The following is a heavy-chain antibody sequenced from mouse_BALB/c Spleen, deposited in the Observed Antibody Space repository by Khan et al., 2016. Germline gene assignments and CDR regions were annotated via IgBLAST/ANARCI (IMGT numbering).Heavy chain of an antibody. V-gene: IGHV2-6-7*01. Sequence: VQLKESGPGLVAPSQSLSITCTVSGFSLTGYGVNWVRQPPGKGLEWLGKICADGGTDYNSALKSSVSISKDNSKSQAFLTVNSQQTDDTASYCCYSDYDEFAYWGQGTLVIVSA. J-gene: IGHJ3*01. CDR1: GFSLTGYG. D-gene: IGHD2-12*01. CDR3: YSDYDEFAY. CDR2: ICADGGT.